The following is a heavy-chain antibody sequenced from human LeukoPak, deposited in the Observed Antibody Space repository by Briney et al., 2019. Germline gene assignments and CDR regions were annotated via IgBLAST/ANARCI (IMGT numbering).Heavy chain of an antibody. J-gene: IGHJ5*02. V-gene: IGHV4-4*07. CDR2: IYTSGST. CDR1: GGSISSYY. Sequence: PSETLSLTCTVSGGSISSYYWSWIRQPAGKGLEWIGRIYTSGSTNYNPSLKSRVTMSVDTSKNQFSLKLSSVTAADTAVYYCARSEYYYDSSGPLGWFDPWGQGTLVTVSS. CDR3: ARSEYYYDSSGPLGWFDP. D-gene: IGHD3-22*01.